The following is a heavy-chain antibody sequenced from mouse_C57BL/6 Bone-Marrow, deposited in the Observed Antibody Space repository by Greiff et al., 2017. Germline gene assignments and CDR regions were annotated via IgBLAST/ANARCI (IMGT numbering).Heavy chain of an antibody. Sequence: VMLVESGPGLVQPSQSLSITCTVSGFSLTSYGVHWVRQSPGKGLEWLGVIWSGGSTDYNAAFISRLSISKDNSKSQVFFKMNSLQADDTAIYYCATNWAWFAYWGQGTLVTVSA. CDR1: GFSLTSYG. CDR3: ATNWAWFAY. D-gene: IGHD4-1*02. J-gene: IGHJ3*01. CDR2: IWSGGST. V-gene: IGHV2-2*01.